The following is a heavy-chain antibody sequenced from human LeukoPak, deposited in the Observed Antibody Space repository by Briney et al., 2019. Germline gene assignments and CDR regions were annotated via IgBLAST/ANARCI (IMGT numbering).Heavy chain of an antibody. D-gene: IGHD3-10*01. V-gene: IGHV4-59*01. CDR2: TYYSGST. CDR3: ARDRGQGSPHFDY. J-gene: IGHJ4*02. Sequence: SETLSLTCTVSGGSISSYYWSWIRQPPGKGLEWIGYTYYSGSTNYNPSLKSRVTISVDTSKNQFSLKLSSVTAADTAVYYCARDRGQGSPHFDYWGQGTLVTVSS. CDR1: GGSISSYY.